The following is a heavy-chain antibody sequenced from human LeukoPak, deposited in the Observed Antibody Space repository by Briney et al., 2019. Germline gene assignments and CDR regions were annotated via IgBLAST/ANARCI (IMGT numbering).Heavy chain of an antibody. Sequence: PGGSLRLSCAASGFTFTTYYMSWVRQAPGKGLEWVANIKQDGSEKYYVASVKGRFTISRDNSKNTLYLQMNSLRAEDTAVYYCAKDTVLLWFGDYYYMDVWGKGTTVTISS. CDR2: IKQDGSEK. V-gene: IGHV3-7*01. J-gene: IGHJ6*03. D-gene: IGHD3-10*01. CDR3: AKDTVLLWFGDYYYMDV. CDR1: GFTFTTYY.